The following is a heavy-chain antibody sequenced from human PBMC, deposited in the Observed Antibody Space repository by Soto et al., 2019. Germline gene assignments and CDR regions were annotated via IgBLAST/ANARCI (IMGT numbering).Heavy chain of an antibody. Sequence: QVQLVQSGTEVKKPGSSVQVSCKASGGTFRNYPINGVRQAPGQGLEWMGSIFPLTDIPDYAQNFQARLTISADKSTSTAYMELSSLTSDDTAMYFCARGPLVVLNYFESWGQGTLVTVSS. V-gene: IGHV1-69*02. CDR3: ARGPLVVLNYFES. CDR2: IFPLTDIP. J-gene: IGHJ4*02. CDR1: GGTFRNYP.